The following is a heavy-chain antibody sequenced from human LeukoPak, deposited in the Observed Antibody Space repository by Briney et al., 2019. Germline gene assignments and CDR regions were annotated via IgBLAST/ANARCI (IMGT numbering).Heavy chain of an antibody. Sequence: SSETLSLTCTVSGGSIKNYYWSWIRQPPGKGPEWIGYIYSSGSTNYNPSLKSRVTISVDTSKNQFSLRLSSVTAADTAVYFCAREEHSSGWCAWGQGTLVTVSS. CDR3: AREEHSSGWCA. CDR2: IYSSGST. J-gene: IGHJ4*02. V-gene: IGHV4-4*08. CDR1: GGSIKNYY. D-gene: IGHD6-19*01.